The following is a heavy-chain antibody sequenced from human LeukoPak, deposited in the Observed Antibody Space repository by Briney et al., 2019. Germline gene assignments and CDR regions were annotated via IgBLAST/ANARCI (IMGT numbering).Heavy chain of an antibody. Sequence: QPGGSLRLSCAASGFTFNDYAMNWVRQAPGKGLEWVSSISGGGETTYYADSAKGRFTISRDNSLNTLYLQMNSLRAEDTAVYYCARDYADYVGYFFFDYWGQGTLVTVSS. CDR1: GFTFNDYA. V-gene: IGHV3-23*01. CDR2: ISGGGETT. D-gene: IGHD4-17*01. CDR3: ARDYADYVGYFFFDY. J-gene: IGHJ4*02.